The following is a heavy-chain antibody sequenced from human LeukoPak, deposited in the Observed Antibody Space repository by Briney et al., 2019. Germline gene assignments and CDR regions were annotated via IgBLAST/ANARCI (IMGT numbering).Heavy chain of an antibody. J-gene: IGHJ5*02. Sequence: ASVKVSCKASGYTFSAYLIHWVRQAPGQGLEWMGWINPNSGGTNYAQKFQGRVTMTRDTSISTAYMELSRLRSDDTAVYYCARGVVPATDNWFDPWGQGTLVTVSS. CDR1: GYTFSAYL. D-gene: IGHD2-2*01. V-gene: IGHV1-2*02. CDR2: INPNSGGT. CDR3: ARGVVPATDNWFDP.